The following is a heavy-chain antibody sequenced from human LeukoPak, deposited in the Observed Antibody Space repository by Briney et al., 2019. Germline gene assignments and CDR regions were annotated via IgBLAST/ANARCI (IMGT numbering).Heavy chain of an antibody. Sequence: PSETLSLTLAVHGGSFSGYFWSWVRPPPGKGLGWNGEINHSGSTNYNPSLKSRVTISVDTSKNQFSLKLFSVTAADTAVYYCARLGSGGSYRLLSFDLWGRGNLVTVSS. D-gene: IGHD2-15*01. V-gene: IGHV4-34*01. CDR1: GGSFSGYF. CDR3: ARLGSGGSYRLLSFDL. J-gene: IGHJ2*01. CDR2: INHSGST.